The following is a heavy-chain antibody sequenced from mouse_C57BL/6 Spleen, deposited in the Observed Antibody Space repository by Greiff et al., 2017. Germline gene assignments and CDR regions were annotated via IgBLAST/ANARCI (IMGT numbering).Heavy chain of an antibody. CDR2: ISSGGSYT. J-gene: IGHJ2*01. V-gene: IGHV5-6*02. CDR3: ARQDYYGSSYGVGY. Sequence: EVKLVESGGDLVKPGGSLKLSCAASGFTFSSYGMSWVRQTPDKRLEWVATISSGGSYTYYPDSVKGRFTISRDNAKNTLYLQMSSLKSEDTAMYDCARQDYYGSSYGVGYWGQGTTLTVSS. CDR1: GFTFSSYG. D-gene: IGHD1-1*01.